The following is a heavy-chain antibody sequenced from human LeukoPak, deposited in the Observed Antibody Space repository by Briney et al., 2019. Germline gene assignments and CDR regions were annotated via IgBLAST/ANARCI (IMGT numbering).Heavy chain of an antibody. J-gene: IGHJ6*02. V-gene: IGHV2-26*01. Sequence: SGPVLVKPTETLALTCTVSGFSLSNARMGVSWIRQPPGKALEWLAHIFSNDEKSYSTSLKSRLTISKDTSKSQVVLTMTNMDPVDTATYYCARIRGTIFYYGMDVWGQGTTVTVSS. D-gene: IGHD3-9*01. CDR1: GFSLSNARMG. CDR3: ARIRGTIFYYGMDV. CDR2: IFSNDEK.